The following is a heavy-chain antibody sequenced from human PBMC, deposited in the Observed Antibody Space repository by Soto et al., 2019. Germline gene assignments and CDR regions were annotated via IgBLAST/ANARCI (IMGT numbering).Heavy chain of an antibody. CDR2: IYYSGST. CDR1: GGSISSSSYY. Sequence: SETLSLTCTVSGGSISSSSYYWGWIRQPPGKGLEWIGSIYYSGSTYYNPSLKSRVTISVDTSKNQFPLKLSSVTAADTAVYYCARHVSRFRSSGYYRNLNDAFDIWGQGTMVTVSS. CDR3: ARHVSRFRSSGYYRNLNDAFDI. D-gene: IGHD3-22*01. V-gene: IGHV4-39*01. J-gene: IGHJ3*02.